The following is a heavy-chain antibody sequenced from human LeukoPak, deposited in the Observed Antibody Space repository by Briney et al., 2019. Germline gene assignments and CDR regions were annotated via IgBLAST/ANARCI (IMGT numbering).Heavy chain of an antibody. D-gene: IGHD2-2*01. Sequence: NPSETLSLTCTVSGGSISSYYWSWIRQPPGQGLEWIGEINHSGSTNYNPSLKSRVTISVDTSKNQFSLKLSSVTAADTAVYYCARGRCSSTSCYLYYYYGLDVWGQGTTVTVSS. CDR1: GGSISSYY. CDR3: ARGRCSSTSCYLYYYYGLDV. V-gene: IGHV4-34*01. CDR2: INHSGST. J-gene: IGHJ6*02.